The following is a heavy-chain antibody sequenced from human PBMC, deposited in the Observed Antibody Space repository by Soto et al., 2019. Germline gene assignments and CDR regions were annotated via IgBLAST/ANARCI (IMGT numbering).Heavy chain of an antibody. CDR3: AREPRLLIWFGELHD. CDR1: GFIFSSYA. CDR2: ISGSGGST. D-gene: IGHD3-10*01. V-gene: IGHV3-23*01. Sequence: GGSLRLSCAASGFIFSSYAMSWVRQAPGKGLDWVAGISGSGGSTNYAESVKGRFTISRDNSKNTLYLQMNSLRAADTAVYYCAREPRLLIWFGELHDWGRGTLVTVSS. J-gene: IGHJ4*02.